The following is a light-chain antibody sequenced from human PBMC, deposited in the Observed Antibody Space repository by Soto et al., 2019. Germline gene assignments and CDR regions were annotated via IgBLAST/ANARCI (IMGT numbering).Light chain of an antibody. CDR2: DVS. J-gene: IGLJ1*01. Sequence: QSVLTQPASVSGSPGQSITISCTGTTSDIGGYNYVSWYQQHPGKAPKVIIYDVSDRPSGVSNRFSGSKSGNTASLTISGLQAEDEADYYCSSYSRSTTRYVFGTGTKVTVL. CDR3: SSYSRSTTRYV. CDR1: TSDIGGYNY. V-gene: IGLV2-14*03.